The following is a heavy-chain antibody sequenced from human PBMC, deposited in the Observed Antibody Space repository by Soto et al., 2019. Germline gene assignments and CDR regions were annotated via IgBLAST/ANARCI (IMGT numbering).Heavy chain of an antibody. Sequence: GGSLRLSCAASGFAFNSYEMDWVRPAPGKGLEWVAYMNTGHTKFYADSVKGRFTISRDNAKNSLYLEMNNLRAEDTAIYYCAKEKSVTDSGYDAFDVWGQGTMVTVSS. CDR2: MNTGHTK. CDR3: AKEKSVTDSGYDAFDV. D-gene: IGHD5-12*01. J-gene: IGHJ3*01. CDR1: GFAFNSYE. V-gene: IGHV3-48*03.